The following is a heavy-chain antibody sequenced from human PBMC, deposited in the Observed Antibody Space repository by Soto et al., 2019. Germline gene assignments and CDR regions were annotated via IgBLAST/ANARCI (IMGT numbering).Heavy chain of an antibody. V-gene: IGHV3-23*01. J-gene: IGHJ6*02. D-gene: IGHD5-18*01. CDR1: GFTFSSYA. Sequence: GGSLRLSCAASGFTFSSYAMSWVRQAPGKGLEWVSAISGSGGSTYYADSVKGRFTISRDNSKDTLYLQMNSLRAEDTAVYYCAKDGPVPAAMVTYYYYGMDVWGQGTTVTVSS. CDR2: ISGSGGST. CDR3: AKDGPVPAAMVTYYYYGMDV.